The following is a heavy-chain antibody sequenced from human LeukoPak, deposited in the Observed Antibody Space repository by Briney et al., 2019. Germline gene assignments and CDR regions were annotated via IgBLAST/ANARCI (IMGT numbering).Heavy chain of an antibody. CDR1: GFTFSSYD. V-gene: IGHV3-30*02. J-gene: IGHJ4*02. Sequence: GGSLRLSCAASGFTFSSYDMHWVRQAPGKGLEWVAFVRYDGSDQYYADSVKGRFSISRDNSENTLFLQMNSLRAEDTAMFYCARVDSNYVDYWGQGTLVTVSS. CDR2: VRYDGSDQ. CDR3: ARVDSNYVDY. D-gene: IGHD4-11*01.